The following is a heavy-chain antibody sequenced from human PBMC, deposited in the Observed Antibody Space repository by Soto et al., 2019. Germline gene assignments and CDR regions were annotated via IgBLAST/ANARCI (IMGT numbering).Heavy chain of an antibody. J-gene: IGHJ6*02. D-gene: IGHD2-2*02. CDR2: IIPIFGTA. V-gene: IGHV1-69*06. Sequence: GASVKVSCKASGGTFSSYAISWVRQAPGQGLEWMGGIIPIFGTANYAQKFQGRVTITADKSTSTAYMELSSLRSEDTAVYYCASPHCSSTSCYNYYYYYYGMDVWGQGTTVTVSS. CDR1: GGTFSSYA. CDR3: ASPHCSSTSCYNYYYYYYGMDV.